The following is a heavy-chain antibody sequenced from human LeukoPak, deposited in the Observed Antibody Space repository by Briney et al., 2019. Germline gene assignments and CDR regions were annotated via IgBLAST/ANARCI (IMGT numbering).Heavy chain of an antibody. Sequence: SETLSLTCTVSGGSISSYYWSWIRQPPGKGLEWIGYIYYSGSTNYNPSLKSRVTISVDTSKNQFSLKLSSVTAADTAVYYCARGKPAWGMVRGVELDYWGQGTLVTVSS. CDR2: IYYSGST. V-gene: IGHV4-59*01. J-gene: IGHJ4*02. CDR3: ARGKPAWGMVRGVELDY. CDR1: GGSISSYY. D-gene: IGHD3-10*01.